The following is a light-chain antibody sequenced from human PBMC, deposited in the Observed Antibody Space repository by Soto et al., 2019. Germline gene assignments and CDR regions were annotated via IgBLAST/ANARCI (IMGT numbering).Light chain of an antibody. J-gene: IGKJ1*01. Sequence: IVLTQSPGTLSLSPGEGLTISCSASQSFDRYLAWYQQKPGQAPRLLMYRASTRAMGIPDRFTGRGSGTEFTLTISRLEPEDFAVYYCHQYGSSPRTFGQGTKVDIK. CDR3: HQYGSSPRT. CDR2: RAS. CDR1: QSFDRY. V-gene: IGKV3-20*01.